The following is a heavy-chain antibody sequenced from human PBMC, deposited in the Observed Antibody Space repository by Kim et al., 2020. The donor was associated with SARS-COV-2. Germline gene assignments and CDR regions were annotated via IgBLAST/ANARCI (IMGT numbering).Heavy chain of an antibody. V-gene: IGHV5-51*01. D-gene: IGHD1-1*01. CDR2: IYPGDSDT. CDR1: GYSFSSYW. CDR3: ARRTGWNTGSSFDY. J-gene: IGHJ4*02. Sequence: GESLKISCRSSGYSFSSYWLGWVRQMPGKGLEWMGIIYPGDSDTRYSPSFQGQVTIPADKPISTAYLQWSSLKASDTAMYYCARRTGWNTGSSFDYWGQGTLVTVSS.